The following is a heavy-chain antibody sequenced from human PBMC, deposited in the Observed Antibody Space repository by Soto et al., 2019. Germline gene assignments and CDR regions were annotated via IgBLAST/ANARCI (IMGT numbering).Heavy chain of an antibody. V-gene: IGHV3-30*18. CDR3: AKGVPSPTQHAFDI. Sequence: QVHLVESGGGVVQPGRSLRLSCAASGFSFSSYDMHWVRQAPGKGLEWVAMISYDGSDKYFSDSVKGRLNISRDNSKNTVSLEMNSPRTKDTAAYYCAKGVPSPTQHAFDIWGQGTMVTVSS. CDR1: GFSFSSYD. CDR2: ISYDGSDK. J-gene: IGHJ3*02.